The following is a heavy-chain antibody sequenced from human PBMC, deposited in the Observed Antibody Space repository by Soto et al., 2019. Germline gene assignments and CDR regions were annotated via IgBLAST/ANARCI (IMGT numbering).Heavy chain of an antibody. CDR1: GGSFSGYY. Sequence: SETLSLTCAVYGGSFSGYYWSWIRQPPGKGLEWIGEINHSGSTNYNPSLKSRVTISVDTTKNQFSLKLSSVTAADTAVYYCARAGLWYGDSQYYYYYYLDVWGKGTTVTVSS. CDR2: INHSGST. J-gene: IGHJ6*03. D-gene: IGHD4-17*01. CDR3: ARAGLWYGDSQYYYYYYLDV. V-gene: IGHV4-34*01.